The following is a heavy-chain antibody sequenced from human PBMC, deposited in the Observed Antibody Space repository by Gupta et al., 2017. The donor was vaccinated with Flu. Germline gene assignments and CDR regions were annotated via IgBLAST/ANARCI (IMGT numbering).Heavy chain of an antibody. CDR1: GFTFSNYW. V-gene: IGHV3-7*01. Sequence: EVQLVESGGGLVQRGGSLRLSCAASGFTFSNYWMSWVSQAPGKGLEWVGNIKEDGTDKAYVDSVRGRFTISRDKAKKTLYLQMNSLRAEDTAVYYCARRGIVVPAAVGWGWGMDGWGQGTTVSVSS. J-gene: IGHJ6*02. CDR3: ARRGIVVPAAVGWGWGMDG. CDR2: IKEDGTDK. D-gene: IGHD2-2*01.